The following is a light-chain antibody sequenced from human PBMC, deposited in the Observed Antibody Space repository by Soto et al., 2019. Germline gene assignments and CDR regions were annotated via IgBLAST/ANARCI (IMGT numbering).Light chain of an antibody. Sequence: SSELTQPPSVSVSPGQTARITCSGDKLGDKYACWYQQKPGQSPVLVIYQDSKRPSGIPERFSGSNSGNTATLTISGTQAMDEADYYCQAWDSSNYVFGTGTKLTVL. CDR3: QAWDSSNYV. V-gene: IGLV3-1*01. J-gene: IGLJ1*01. CDR1: KLGDKY. CDR2: QDS.